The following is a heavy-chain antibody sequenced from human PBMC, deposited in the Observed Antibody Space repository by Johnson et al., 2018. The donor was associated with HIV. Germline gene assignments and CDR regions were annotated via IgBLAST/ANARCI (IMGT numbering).Heavy chain of an antibody. CDR1: GFTFSSYA. Sequence: VQLVESGGGVVQPGRSLRLSCAASGFTFSSYAMHWVRQAPGKGLEWVAVISYDGSNKYYADSVKGRFTISRDNSKNTAYLQMNSLKTEDTAVYYCTRTDDTYYYDSSGYVDAFDIWGQGTMVTVSS. J-gene: IGHJ3*02. V-gene: IGHV3-30*04. CDR3: TRTDDTYYYDSSGYVDAFDI. D-gene: IGHD3-22*01. CDR2: ISYDGSNK.